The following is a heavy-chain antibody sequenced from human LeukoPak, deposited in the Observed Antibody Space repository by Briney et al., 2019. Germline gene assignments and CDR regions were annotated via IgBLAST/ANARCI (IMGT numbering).Heavy chain of an antibody. CDR3: ARRWVDYYGSELLNWFDP. J-gene: IGHJ5*02. D-gene: IGHD3-10*01. Sequence: ASVKVSCKASGYTFTGYYMHWVRQAPGQGLEWMGWINPNSGGTNYAQKFQGRVTMTRDTSISTAYMELSRLRSDDTAVYYCARRWVDYYGSELLNWFDPWGQGTLVTVSS. V-gene: IGHV1-2*02. CDR2: INPNSGGT. CDR1: GYTFTGYY.